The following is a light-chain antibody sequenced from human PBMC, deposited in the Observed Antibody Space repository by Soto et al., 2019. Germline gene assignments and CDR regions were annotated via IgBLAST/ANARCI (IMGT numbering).Light chain of an antibody. CDR3: QQYDRTPLT. CDR2: WAS. V-gene: IGKV4-1*01. J-gene: IGKJ4*01. Sequence: DIVMTQSPDSLAVSLGERATINCKSSQNLLYSSNNKNYLAWYQQKPGPPPKLLIYWASTRESGVPDRFSGSGSGTDFTLTISSLQAEDVAVYYCQQYDRTPLTFGGGTKVEIK. CDR1: QNLLYSSNNKNY.